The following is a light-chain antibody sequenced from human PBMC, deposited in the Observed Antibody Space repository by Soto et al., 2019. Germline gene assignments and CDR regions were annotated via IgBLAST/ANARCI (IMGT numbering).Light chain of an antibody. Sequence: DSQMTQSPSSLSASIGDRVTITCRASQSISSYLNWYQQKPGKAPNLLIYATSTLQSGVPSRFSGSGSGTDFTLTISSLQPEDFATYYCQQSYSIVWTFGQGTKVEIK. V-gene: IGKV1-39*01. CDR2: ATS. CDR3: QQSYSIVWT. CDR1: QSISSY. J-gene: IGKJ1*01.